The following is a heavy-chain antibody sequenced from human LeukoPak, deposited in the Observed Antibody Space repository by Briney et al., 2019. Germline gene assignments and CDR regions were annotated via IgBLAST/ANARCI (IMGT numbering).Heavy chain of an antibody. CDR1: GFTFSSYW. CDR3: ARALGSPLDY. D-gene: IGHD1-26*01. J-gene: IGHJ4*02. Sequence: GGSLRLSCAASGFTFSSYWMHWVRQAPGKGLVWVSRLNDDGSTTTYADSVKGRFTISRDNAKNTLYLEMNSLRAEDTAVYYCARALGSPLDYWGQGTLVTVSP. V-gene: IGHV3-74*01. CDR2: LNDDGSTT.